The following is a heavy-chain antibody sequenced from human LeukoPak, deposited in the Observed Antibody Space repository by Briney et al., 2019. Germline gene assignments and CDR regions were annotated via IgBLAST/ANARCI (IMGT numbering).Heavy chain of an antibody. D-gene: IGHD3-10*01. CDR2: IRYSGSRK. V-gene: IGHV3-30*02. CDR3: VRDWGYYGSGSYIFDY. CDR1: GFVFDNYG. J-gene: IGHJ4*02. Sequence: GGSLRLSCVASGFVFDNYGMDWVRQAPGLGLEWVAFIRYSGSRKYYADSVKGRFTISRDNSRNTLYLQMNSLRADDTAVYYCVRDWGYYGSGSYIFDYWGQGTLVTVSS.